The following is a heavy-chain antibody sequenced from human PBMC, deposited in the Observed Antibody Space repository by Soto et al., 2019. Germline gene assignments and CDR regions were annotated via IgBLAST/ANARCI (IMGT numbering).Heavy chain of an antibody. D-gene: IGHD3-3*01. Sequence: QVQLVQSGAEVKKPGSSVKVSCKPSGGSFSSHAVSWVRQAPGQGLEWVGGIVPIFGTKNYAEKFQGRVTITAEKSTSTVYMDLSSLKSEDTAVYFCARDPRDRTIFGMVGYFELWGRGTLVSVSS. V-gene: IGHV1-69*06. CDR3: ARDPRDRTIFGMVGYFEL. J-gene: IGHJ2*01. CDR2: IVPIFGTK. CDR1: GGSFSSHA.